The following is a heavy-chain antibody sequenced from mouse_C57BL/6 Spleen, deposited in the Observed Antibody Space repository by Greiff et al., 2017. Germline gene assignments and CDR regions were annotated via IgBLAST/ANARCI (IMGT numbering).Heavy chain of an antibody. J-gene: IGHJ4*01. V-gene: IGHV5-17*01. CDR3: ARYLSGYAMDY. CDR2: ISSGSSTI. Sequence: EVQVVESGGGLVKPGGSLKLSCAASGFTFSDYGMHWVRQAPEKGLEWVAYISSGSSTIYYADTVKGRFTISRDNAKNTLFLQRTSLRSEDTAMYYCARYLSGYAMDYWGQGTSVTVSS. CDR1: GFTFSDYG. D-gene: IGHD3-1*01.